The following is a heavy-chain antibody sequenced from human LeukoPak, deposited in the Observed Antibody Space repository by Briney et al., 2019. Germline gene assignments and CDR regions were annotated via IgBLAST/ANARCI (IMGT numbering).Heavy chain of an antibody. Sequence: GGSLRLSCAASGFTFSSYEMNWVRQAPGKGLEWVSYISSSGSTIYYADSVKGRFTISRDNAKNSLYLQMNSLRAEDTAVYYCANHPPTYYYDSSGYYRPGEADVWGKGTTVTVSS. CDR1: GFTFSSYE. V-gene: IGHV3-48*03. CDR3: ANHPPTYYYDSSGYYRPGEADV. CDR2: ISSSGSTI. D-gene: IGHD3-22*01. J-gene: IGHJ6*04.